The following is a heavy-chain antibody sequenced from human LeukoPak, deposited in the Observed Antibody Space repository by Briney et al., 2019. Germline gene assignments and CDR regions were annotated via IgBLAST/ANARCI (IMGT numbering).Heavy chain of an antibody. J-gene: IGHJ4*02. Sequence: GGSLRLSCAASGFTFSRYWMRWVRQARGKGREWVANIKKEGSEKYYVDSVKGRFNISRDNAKNSLYLQMNSLRAEDTAVYYCARSAGSSSWYEGYYFDYWGQGTLVTVSS. CDR1: GFTFSRYW. V-gene: IGHV3-7*01. CDR3: ARSAGSSSWYEGYYFDY. CDR2: IKKEGSEK. D-gene: IGHD6-13*01.